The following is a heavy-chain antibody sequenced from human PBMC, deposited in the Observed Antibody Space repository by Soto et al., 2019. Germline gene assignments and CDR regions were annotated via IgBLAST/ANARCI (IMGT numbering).Heavy chain of an antibody. Sequence: QVQLQESGPGLVKPSQTLSLTCSVSGASTVSHYHWTWIRQPPGKGLEWMGYIFNSGTTFYNPSLTSRLSIAMDTSANHFSLDLRSVTAADAAVYYCALALGATTGLDYWGQGTLVTVSS. J-gene: IGHJ4*02. V-gene: IGHV4-31*02. CDR1: GASTVSHYH. CDR3: ALALGATTGLDY. D-gene: IGHD1-26*01. CDR2: IFNSGTT.